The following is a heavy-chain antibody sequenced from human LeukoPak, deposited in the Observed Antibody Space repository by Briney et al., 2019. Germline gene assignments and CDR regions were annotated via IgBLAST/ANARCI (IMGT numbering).Heavy chain of an antibody. J-gene: IGHJ4*02. CDR1: GYRFTSYW. V-gene: IGHV5-10-1*01. D-gene: IGHD2-15*01. CDR3: ARHLVVAATLSLFD. CDR2: IDPSDSYT. Sequence: GESLKISYKGSGYRFTSYWISWVRQMPGKGLEWMGRIDPSDSYTDYSPSFQGHVTISADKSISTAYLQWSSLKASDTAMYYCARHLVVAATLSLFDWGQGTLVTVSS.